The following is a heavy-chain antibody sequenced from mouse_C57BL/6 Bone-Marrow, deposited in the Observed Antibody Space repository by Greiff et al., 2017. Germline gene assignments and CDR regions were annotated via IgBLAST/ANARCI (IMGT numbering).Heavy chain of an antibody. CDR1: GYSFTSYW. CDR3: ARSGPLRRSFDY. CDR2: IYPTSGRT. D-gene: IGHD3-1*01. J-gene: IGHJ2*01. Sequence: QVQLQQPGAELVKPGASVKMSCKASGYSFTSYWITWVKQRPGQGLEWIGVIYPTSGRTNYNEKFKSKAILTVDTSTNTAYMQLSSRTSEDSAVFYCARSGPLRRSFDYGGRGTTLTVSS. V-gene: IGHV1-55*01.